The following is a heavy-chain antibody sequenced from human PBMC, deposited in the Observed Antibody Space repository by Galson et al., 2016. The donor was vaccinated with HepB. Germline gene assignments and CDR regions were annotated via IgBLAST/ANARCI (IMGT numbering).Heavy chain of an antibody. V-gene: IGHV3-30-3*01. CDR1: EFSFSRYA. CDR3: ARDRGFMDV. D-gene: IGHD1-26*01. Sequence: SLRLSCAASEFSFSRYAMHWVRQAPGKGLEWVAVISYDGSNKFYADSVKGRFTISRDNSKNTLYVQMNSLRAEDTAVCYCARDRGFMDVWGKGTTVTVSS. J-gene: IGHJ6*03. CDR2: ISYDGSNK.